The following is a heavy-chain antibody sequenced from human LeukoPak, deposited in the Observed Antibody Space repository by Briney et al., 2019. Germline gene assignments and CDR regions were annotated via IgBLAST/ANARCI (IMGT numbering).Heavy chain of an antibody. CDR1: GFIVSSNY. CDR2: IYSHGST. D-gene: IGHD3-10*01. J-gene: IGHJ1*01. CDR3: GWVRFASSPC. Sequence: GGSLRLSCEGSGFIVSSNYMIWVRQAPGKGLEWVSLIYSHGSTHYADSVRGRFTISRDSSRGTVYLQLNTVRVEDTAVYYCGWVRFASSPCWGQGSLVTVSS. V-gene: IGHV3-53*01.